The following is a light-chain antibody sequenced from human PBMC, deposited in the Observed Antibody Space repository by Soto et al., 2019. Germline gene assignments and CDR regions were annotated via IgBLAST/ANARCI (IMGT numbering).Light chain of an antibody. CDR1: QSISSY. Sequence: DIQMTQSPSSLSASVGARVTITCRASQSISSYLNWYQQKPGKAPRLLIYAASSLQSGVPSRFSGSGSGTDFTLTISSLQPEDFESYYCQQSYNTSWTFGQGTKVEIK. CDR3: QQSYNTSWT. J-gene: IGKJ1*01. V-gene: IGKV1-39*01. CDR2: AAS.